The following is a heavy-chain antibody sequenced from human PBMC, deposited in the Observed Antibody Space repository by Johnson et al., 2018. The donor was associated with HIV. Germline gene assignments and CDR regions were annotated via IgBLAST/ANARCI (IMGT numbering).Heavy chain of an antibody. Sequence: VQLVESGGGVVQTGGSLRLSCAASGFTFSRYGMHWVRQAPGKGLEWVAFIRYDGSNKYYADSVKGRFTISRDNSKNTLYLQMNSLRAEDTAVYYCAKGGLWFGESIDAFDIWGQGTMVTVSS. CDR3: AKGGLWFGESIDAFDI. CDR2: IRYDGSNK. V-gene: IGHV3-30*02. D-gene: IGHD3-10*01. CDR1: GFTFSRYG. J-gene: IGHJ3*02.